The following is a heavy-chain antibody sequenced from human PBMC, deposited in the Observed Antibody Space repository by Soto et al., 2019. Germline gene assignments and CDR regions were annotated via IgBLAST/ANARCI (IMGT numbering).Heavy chain of an antibody. CDR2: IIPIFGTA. Sequence: KVSCKASGGTFSSYAISWVRQAPGQGLEWMGGIIPIFGTANYAQKFQGRVTITADESTSTAYMELSSLRSEDTAVYYCARDRNYYDSSGYDYYFDYWGQGTLVTVSS. D-gene: IGHD3-22*01. CDR1: GGTFSSYA. CDR3: ARDRNYYDSSGYDYYFDY. V-gene: IGHV1-69*01. J-gene: IGHJ4*02.